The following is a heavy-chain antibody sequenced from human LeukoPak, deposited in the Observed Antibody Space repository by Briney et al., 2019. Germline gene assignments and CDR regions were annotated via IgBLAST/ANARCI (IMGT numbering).Heavy chain of an antibody. Sequence: GGSLRLSCAASGFTFSNAWMSWVRQAPGKGLEWVGRIKSKTDGGTTDYAAPVKGRFTISRDDSKNTLYLQMNSLKTEDTAVYYCTPHRWELSFDYWGPGTLVTVSS. J-gene: IGHJ4*02. CDR3: TPHRWELSFDY. V-gene: IGHV3-15*01. CDR2: IKSKTDGGTT. D-gene: IGHD1-26*01. CDR1: GFTFSNAW.